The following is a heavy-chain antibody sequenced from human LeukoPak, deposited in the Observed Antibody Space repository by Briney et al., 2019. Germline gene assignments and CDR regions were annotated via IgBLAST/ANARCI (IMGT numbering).Heavy chain of an antibody. CDR2: IYYSGST. D-gene: IGHD6-13*01. V-gene: IGHV4-59*01. CDR3: ARGWQQLAYFDY. J-gene: IGHJ4*02. CDR1: GGSISSYY. Sequence: SETLSLTCTVSGGSISSYYWSWIRQPPGKGLEWIGYIYYSGSTNYNPSLKSRVTISVDTSKNQFSLKLSSVTAADTAVYYCARGWQQLAYFDYWGQGTLVTDSS.